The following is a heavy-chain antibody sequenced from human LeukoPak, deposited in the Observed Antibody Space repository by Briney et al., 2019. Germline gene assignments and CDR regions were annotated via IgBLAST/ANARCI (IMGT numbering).Heavy chain of an antibody. CDR3: AKDHYYYVSSGYYGFDY. CDR1: GFTFSSYG. CDR2: IRYDGSNK. J-gene: IGHJ4*02. Sequence: GGSLRLSCAASGFTFSSYGMHWVRQAPGKGLEWVAFIRYDGSNKYYADSVKGRFTISRDNSKNTLYLRMNSLRAEDTAVYYCAKDHYYYVSSGYYGFDYWGQGTLVTVSS. D-gene: IGHD3-22*01. V-gene: IGHV3-30*02.